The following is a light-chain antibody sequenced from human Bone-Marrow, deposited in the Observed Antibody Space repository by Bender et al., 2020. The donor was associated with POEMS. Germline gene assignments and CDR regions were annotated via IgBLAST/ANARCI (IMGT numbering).Light chain of an antibody. V-gene: IGLV2-14*03. CDR1: SSDVGDYRF. CDR2: DVS. CDR3: SSYTSTSTAYV. Sequence: QSALTQPASVSGSPGQSITISCTGSSSDVGDYRFVSWYQQHPGKAPQLMIYDVSNRPSGASGRFSGSKSGNTASLTISGLQAEDEADYYCSSYTSTSTAYVFGTGTKVTVL. J-gene: IGLJ1*01.